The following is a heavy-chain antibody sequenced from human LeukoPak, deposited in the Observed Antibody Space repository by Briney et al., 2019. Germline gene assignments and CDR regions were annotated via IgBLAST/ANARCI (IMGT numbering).Heavy chain of an antibody. CDR2: ISSSSSTI. D-gene: IGHD6-13*01. J-gene: IGHJ6*02. Sequence: GGSLRLSCAASGFTFSSHGMHWVRQAPGKGLEWVSYISSSSSTIYYADSVKGRFTISRDNAKNSLYLQMNSLRAEDTAVYYCARAQQQLVHQYDYYYGMDVWGQGTTVTVSS. V-gene: IGHV3-48*01. CDR3: ARAQQQLVHQYDYYYGMDV. CDR1: GFTFSSHG.